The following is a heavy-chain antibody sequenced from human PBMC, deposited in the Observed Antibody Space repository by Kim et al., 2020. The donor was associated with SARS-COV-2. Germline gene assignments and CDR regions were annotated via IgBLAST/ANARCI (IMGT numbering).Heavy chain of an antibody. CDR1: GFTFSSYS. V-gene: IGHV3-21*01. J-gene: IGHJ3*02. CDR2: ISSSSSYI. CDR3: ARVVGALHDAFDI. Sequence: GGSLRLSCAASGFTFSSYSMNWVRQAPGKGLEWVSSISSSSSYIYYADSVKGRFTISRDNAKNSLYLQMNSLRAEDTAVYYCARVVGALHDAFDIWGQGTMVTVSS. D-gene: IGHD1-26*01.